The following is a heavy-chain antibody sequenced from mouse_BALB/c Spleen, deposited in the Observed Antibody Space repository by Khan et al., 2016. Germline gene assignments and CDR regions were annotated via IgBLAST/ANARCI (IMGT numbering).Heavy chain of an antibody. D-gene: IGHD1-1*01. CDR3: ARSDYGDKDAMDY. CDR1: GYSITSDYA. J-gene: IGHJ4*01. Sequence: EVQLQESGPGLVKPSQSLSLTCTVTGYSITSDYAWNWIRQFPGNRLEWMGYISYSGSTSYNPFLTSRISITRDTTKNQFFLKMSSVTSEDTASCSCARSDYGDKDAMDYWGQGTSVTVSS. CDR2: ISYSGST. V-gene: IGHV3-2*02.